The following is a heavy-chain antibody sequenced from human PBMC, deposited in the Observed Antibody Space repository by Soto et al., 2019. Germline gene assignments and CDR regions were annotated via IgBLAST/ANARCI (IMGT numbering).Heavy chain of an antibody. CDR1: SFTFSDAW. CDR2: IKIITEGGTT. Sequence: GGSLRLSCAASSFTFSDAWMNWVRQAPGKGLEWVGRIKIITEGGTTDYAAPVKGRFTISRDDSKNTLYLQMNSLKTEDTALYYCTTGLGSGNYLHDRYWGQGTLVTVSS. V-gene: IGHV3-15*07. D-gene: IGHD3-10*01. J-gene: IGHJ4*02. CDR3: TTGLGSGNYLHDRY.